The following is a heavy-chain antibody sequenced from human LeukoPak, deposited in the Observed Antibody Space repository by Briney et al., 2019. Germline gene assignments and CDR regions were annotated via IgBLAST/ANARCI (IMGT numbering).Heavy chain of an antibody. CDR1: GFTFSSYS. Sequence: PGGSLRLSCAASGFTFSSYSMNWVRQAPGKGLEWVSSISSSSSYIYYADSVKGRFTISRDNAKNSLYLQMDSLRAEDTAVYYCARTTVTTLEYWYFDLWGRGTLVTVSS. V-gene: IGHV3-21*01. CDR2: ISSSSSYI. J-gene: IGHJ2*01. D-gene: IGHD4-17*01. CDR3: ARTTVTTLEYWYFDL.